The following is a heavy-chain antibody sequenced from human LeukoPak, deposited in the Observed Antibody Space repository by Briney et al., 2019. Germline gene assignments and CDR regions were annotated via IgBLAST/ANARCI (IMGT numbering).Heavy chain of an antibody. Sequence: GGSLRLSCAASGFTFSSSWMHWVRQAPGKGLVWVSRISIDGSDTTYADSVKGRFTISRDNAKNTLYPQMNSLRAEDTAVYYCASYGGNFFVRYWGQGTLVTVSS. J-gene: IGHJ4*02. CDR2: ISIDGSDT. D-gene: IGHD4-23*01. V-gene: IGHV3-74*01. CDR3: ASYGGNFFVRY. CDR1: GFTFSSSW.